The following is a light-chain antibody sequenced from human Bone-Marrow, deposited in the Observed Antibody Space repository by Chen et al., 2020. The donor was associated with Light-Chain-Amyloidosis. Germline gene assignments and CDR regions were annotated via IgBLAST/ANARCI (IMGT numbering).Light chain of an antibody. J-gene: IGKJ2*01. CDR1: QDISSW. CDR2: AAS. CDR3: QQANSFPHT. Sequence: DIQMTQSPSSVSASVGDRVTITCRASQDISSWLAWYQQKPGKAPKLLIYAASTLQSGVPSSFGGSGSGTDFTLTISCLQPEDSATYYCQQANSFPHTVGHGTKLESK. V-gene: IGKV1-12*01.